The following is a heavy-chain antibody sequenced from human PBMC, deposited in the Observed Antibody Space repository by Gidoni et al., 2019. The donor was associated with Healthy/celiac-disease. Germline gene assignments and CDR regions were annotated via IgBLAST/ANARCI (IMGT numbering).Heavy chain of an antibody. D-gene: IGHD6-19*01. CDR2: INPNGGAT. J-gene: IGHJ4*02. Sequence: QVQLVQSGAEVKKPGASVKVSCKASGYTFTGYYMHWVRQAPGQGLDWVERINPNGGATNKARRFKGRVPWTGKTPTGKAKWGLSGRGLEDTAGYYGARALKIAVEVRDYWGQEPLVTVPS. CDR3: ARALKIAVEVRDY. V-gene: IGHV1-2*06. CDR1: GYTFTGYY.